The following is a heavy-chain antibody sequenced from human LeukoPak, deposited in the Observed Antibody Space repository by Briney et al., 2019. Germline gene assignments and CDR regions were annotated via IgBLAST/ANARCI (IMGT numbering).Heavy chain of an antibody. V-gene: IGHV4-34*01. D-gene: IGHD2-2*01. Sequence: TSETLSLTCAVYGVSFSGYYWNWIRQSPGKGLEWLGEINHSGSTNYNPSLKSRVTISVDTSKNQFSLNLSSVTAADTAVYYCARGPHTLRSRHFDYWGQGTLVTVSS. CDR3: ARGPHTLRSRHFDY. CDR1: GVSFSGYY. CDR2: INHSGST. J-gene: IGHJ4*02.